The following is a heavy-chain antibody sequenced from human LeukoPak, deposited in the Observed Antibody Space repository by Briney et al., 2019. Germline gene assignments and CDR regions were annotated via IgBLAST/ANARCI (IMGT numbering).Heavy chain of an antibody. CDR2: IYYSGST. V-gene: IGHV4-39*07. CDR1: GGSISSSSYY. Sequence: SETLSLTCTVSGGSISSSSYYWGWIRQPPGKGLEWIGSIYYSGSTYYNPSLKSRVTISVDTSKNQFSLKLSSVTAADTAVYYCARSRYGSGIQFDYWGQGTLVTVSS. J-gene: IGHJ4*02. D-gene: IGHD3-10*01. CDR3: ARSRYGSGIQFDY.